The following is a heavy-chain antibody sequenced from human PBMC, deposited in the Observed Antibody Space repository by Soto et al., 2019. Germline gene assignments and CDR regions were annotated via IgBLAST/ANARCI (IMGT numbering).Heavy chain of an antibody. CDR2: IKQGGIER. D-gene: IGHD4-17*01. J-gene: IGHJ1*01. Sequence: EVQLVESGGGLVQPGGSLRLSCAASGFSFIDYWMTWVRQAPGKGLEWVADIKQGGIERYYVDYVKGRFTISGDNAKNSLYLQMNSLRADDTAVYYCARGLPHDYGDDGYFQHWGQGTLVTVSS. CDR3: ARGLPHDYGDDGYFQH. CDR1: GFSFIDYW. V-gene: IGHV3-7*01.